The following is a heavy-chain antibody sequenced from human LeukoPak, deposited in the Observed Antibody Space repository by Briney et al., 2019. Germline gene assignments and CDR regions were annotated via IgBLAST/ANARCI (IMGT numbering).Heavy chain of an antibody. CDR1: GGSISSYY. V-gene: IGHV4-59*05. CDR3: AAGRMITEVNALDY. J-gene: IGHJ4*02. CDR2: IYYSGST. Sequence: PSETLSLTCTVSGGSISSYYWSWIRQPPGKGLEWIGSIYYSGSTYYNPSLKSRVTISVDTSKNQFSLKLNSMTAADTALYYCAAGRMITEVNALDYWGQGTLVTVSS. D-gene: IGHD3-22*01.